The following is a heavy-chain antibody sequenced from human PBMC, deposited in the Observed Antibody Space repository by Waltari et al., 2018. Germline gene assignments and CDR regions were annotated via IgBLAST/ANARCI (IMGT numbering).Heavy chain of an antibody. CDR1: GFTVSSNY. CDR3: ARVGFGVGVDY. J-gene: IGHJ4*02. D-gene: IGHD3-3*01. CDR2: IYSGGST. Sequence: EVQLVESGGGLVQPGGSLRLSCAASGFTVSSNYMSWVRLAPGKGLEWGSVIYSGGSTYYADAVKGRFTISRDNSKNTLYLQMNSLRAEDTAVYYCARVGFGVGVDYWGQGTLVTVSS. V-gene: IGHV3-66*02.